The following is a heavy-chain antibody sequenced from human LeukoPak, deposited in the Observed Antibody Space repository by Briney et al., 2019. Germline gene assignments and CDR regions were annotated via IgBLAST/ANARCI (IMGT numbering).Heavy chain of an antibody. V-gene: IGHV3-21*01. CDR3: ARGGSGSSWYSDY. J-gene: IGHJ4*02. CDR2: ISSSSSYI. D-gene: IGHD6-13*01. Sequence: GGSLRLSCAASGFTFSSYSMNWVRQAPGKGLEWVSSISSSSSYIYYADSVKGRFTISRDNAKNSLYLQTNSLRAEDTAVYYCARGGSGSSWYSDYWGQGTLVTVSS. CDR1: GFTFSSYS.